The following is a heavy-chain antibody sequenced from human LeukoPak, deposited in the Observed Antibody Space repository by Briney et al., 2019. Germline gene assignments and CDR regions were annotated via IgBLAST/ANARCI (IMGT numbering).Heavy chain of an antibody. Sequence: GGSLRLSCAASGFTFSSYGMHWVRQAPGKGLEWVAVIWYDGSNKYYADSVKGRFTISRDNSKNTLYLQMNSLRDEDTAVYYCAKGYYDSSGLDAFDIWGQGTMVTVSS. J-gene: IGHJ3*02. V-gene: IGHV3-33*06. CDR1: GFTFSSYG. CDR2: IWYDGSNK. CDR3: AKGYYDSSGLDAFDI. D-gene: IGHD3-22*01.